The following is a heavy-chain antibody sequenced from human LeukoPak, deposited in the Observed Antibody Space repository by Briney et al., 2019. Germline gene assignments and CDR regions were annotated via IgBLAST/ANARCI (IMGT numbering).Heavy chain of an antibody. CDR2: ISSSGSTI. CDR3: ARQRSVLRYFDWSTDDAFDI. CDR1: GFTFSSYE. J-gene: IGHJ3*02. D-gene: IGHD3-9*01. V-gene: IGHV3-48*03. Sequence: GGSLRLSCAASGFTFSSYEMNWVRQAPGKGLEWVSYISSSGSTIYYADSVKGRFTISRDNAKSSLYLQMNSLRAEDTAVYYCARQRSVLRYFDWSTDDAFDIWGQGTMVTVSS.